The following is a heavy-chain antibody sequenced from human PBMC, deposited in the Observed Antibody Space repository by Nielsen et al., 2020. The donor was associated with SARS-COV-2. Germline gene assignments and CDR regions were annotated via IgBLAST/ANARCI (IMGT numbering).Heavy chain of an antibody. D-gene: IGHD3-3*01. V-gene: IGHV4-34*01. CDR2: INHSGST. CDR1: GGSFSGYY. CDR3: ARTYDYYDFWSGYYTFDY. J-gene: IGHJ4*02. Sequence: GSLRLSCAVYGGSFSGYYWSWIRQPPGKGLEWIGEINHSGSTNCNPSLKSRVTISVDTSKNQFSLKLSSVTAADTAVYYCARTYDYYDFWSGYYTFDYWGQGTLVTVSS.